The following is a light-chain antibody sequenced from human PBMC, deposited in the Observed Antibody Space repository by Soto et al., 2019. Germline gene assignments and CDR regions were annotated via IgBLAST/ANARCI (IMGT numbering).Light chain of an antibody. CDR1: QNINIY. J-gene: IGKJ2*01. Sequence: DIQMTQSPSSLSASVGDRVIITCRASQNINIYLNWYQQRPGKAPKLLITTAPTFQSGVPSRFSGSGSGTDFTLTISGLQPEDSATYYCQQSHSYPHSFGQGTKVDIK. CDR3: QQSHSYPHS. CDR2: TAP. V-gene: IGKV1-39*01.